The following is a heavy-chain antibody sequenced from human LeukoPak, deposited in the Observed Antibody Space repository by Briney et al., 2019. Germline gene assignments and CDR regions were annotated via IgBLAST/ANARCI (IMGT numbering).Heavy chain of an antibody. V-gene: IGHV3-7*01. CDR1: GFTFSSYW. D-gene: IGHD5-18*01. CDR2: IKQDGSEK. Sequence: GGSLRLSCAASGFTFSSYWMSWVRQAPGKGLEWVANIKQDGSEKYYVDSVKGRFTISRDNAKNSLYLQMNSLRAEDTAVYYCARDVVDTAMETYYYYYGMDVWGQGTTVTVSS. CDR3: ARDVVDTAMETYYYYYGMDV. J-gene: IGHJ6*02.